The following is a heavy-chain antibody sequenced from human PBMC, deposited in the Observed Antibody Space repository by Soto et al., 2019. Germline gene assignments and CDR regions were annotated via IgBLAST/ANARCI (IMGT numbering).Heavy chain of an antibody. CDR2: ISSSSSYT. V-gene: IGHV3-11*06. D-gene: IGHD6-13*01. CDR1: GFTFSDYY. CDR3: ARTRIAAAGIGFYGMDV. J-gene: IGHJ6*02. Sequence: GGSLRLSCAASGFTFSDYYMSWIRQAPGKGLEWVSYISSSSSYTNYADSVKGRFTISRDNAKNSLYLQMNSLRAEDTAVYYCARTRIAAAGIGFYGMDVWGQGTTLTVSS.